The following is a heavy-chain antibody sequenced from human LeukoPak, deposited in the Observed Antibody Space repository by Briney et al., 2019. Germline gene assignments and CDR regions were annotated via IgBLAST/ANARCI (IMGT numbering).Heavy chain of an antibody. J-gene: IGHJ4*02. D-gene: IGHD3-16*01. V-gene: IGHV3-30-3*01. Sequence: GRSLRLSCAASGFTFSSYAMHWVRQAPGKGLEWVAVISYDGSNKYYADSVKGRFTISRDNSKNTLYLQMNSLRAEDTAVYYCARDLWDDQDDYWGQGTLVTVSS. CDR1: GFTFSSYA. CDR3: ARDLWDDQDDY. CDR2: ISYDGSNK.